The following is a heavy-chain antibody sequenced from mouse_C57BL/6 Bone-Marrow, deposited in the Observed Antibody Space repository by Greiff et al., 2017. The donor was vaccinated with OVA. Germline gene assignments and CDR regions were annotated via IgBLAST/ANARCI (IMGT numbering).Heavy chain of an antibody. CDR2: IDPSDSYT. CDR3: ASGSSFDY. Sequence: QVQLQQPGAELVMPGDSVTLSCKASGYTFTSYWMHWVKQRPGQGLEWIGEIDPSDSYTNYNQKFKGKSTLTVDKSSSTAYMQLSSLTSEDSAVYYCASGSSFDYWGQGTTLTVSS. D-gene: IGHD1-1*01. CDR1: GYTFTSYW. V-gene: IGHV1-69*01. J-gene: IGHJ2*01.